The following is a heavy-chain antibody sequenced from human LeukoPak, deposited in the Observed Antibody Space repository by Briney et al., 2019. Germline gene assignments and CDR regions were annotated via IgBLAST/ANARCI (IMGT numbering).Heavy chain of an antibody. Sequence: SWIRQHPGKGLEWIGYIYYSGSTYYNPSLKSRVTISVDTSKNQFSLKLSSVTAADTAVYYCARCGYYGSGSYYTGLRAFDIWGQGTMVTVSS. J-gene: IGHJ3*02. CDR2: IYYSGST. CDR3: ARCGYYGSGSYYTGLRAFDI. V-gene: IGHV4-31*02. D-gene: IGHD3-10*01.